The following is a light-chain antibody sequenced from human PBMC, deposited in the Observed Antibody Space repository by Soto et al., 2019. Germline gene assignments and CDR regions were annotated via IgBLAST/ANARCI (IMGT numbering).Light chain of an antibody. V-gene: IGLV2-8*01. CDR2: EVS. CDR3: SSYAGSNKSV. Sequence: QSVLTQPPSASGTPGQWVTISCTGTSSDVGGYNYVSWYQQHPGKAPKLMIYEVSKRPSGVPDRFSGSKSGNTASLTVSGLQPEDEADYYCSSYAGSNKSVFGTGTKVTVL. J-gene: IGLJ1*01. CDR1: SSDVGGYNY.